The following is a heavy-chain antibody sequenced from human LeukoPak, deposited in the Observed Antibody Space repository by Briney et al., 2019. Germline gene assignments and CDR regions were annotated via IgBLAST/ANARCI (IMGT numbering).Heavy chain of an antibody. V-gene: IGHV3-30*02. CDR1: GFTFSSYG. CDR2: IRYDGSNK. CDR3: AKYPGFMVRGARGYFDY. J-gene: IGHJ4*02. Sequence: GGSLRLSCAASGFTFSSYGMHWVRQAPGKGLEWVAFIRYDGSNKYYADSVKGRFTSSRDNSKNTLYLQMNSLRAEDTAVYYCAKYPGFMVRGARGYFDYWGQGTLVTVSS. D-gene: IGHD3-10*01.